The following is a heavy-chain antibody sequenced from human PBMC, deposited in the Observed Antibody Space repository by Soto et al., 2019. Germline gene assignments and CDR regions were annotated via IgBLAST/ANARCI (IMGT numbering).Heavy chain of an antibody. D-gene: IGHD6-13*01. Sequence: SGPTLVNPTQTLTLTCTFSGFSLSTSGMCVSWIRQPPGKALEWLALIDWDDDKYYSTSLKTRLTISKDTSKNQVVLTMTNMDPVDTATYYCARSQDSSSFCYGMDVWGQGTTVTVSS. J-gene: IGHJ6*02. V-gene: IGHV2-70*01. CDR2: IDWDDDK. CDR1: GFSLSTSGMC. CDR3: ARSQDSSSFCYGMDV.